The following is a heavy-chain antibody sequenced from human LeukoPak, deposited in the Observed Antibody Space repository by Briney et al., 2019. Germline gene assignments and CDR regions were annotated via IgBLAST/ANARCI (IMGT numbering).Heavy chain of an antibody. J-gene: IGHJ3*02. CDR1: GGSISSYY. CDR3: ARDGGPILLQGVFDI. Sequence: SETLSLTCTVSGGSISSYYWSWIRQPPGKGLEWIGYIYYSGSTNYNPSLKSRVTISVDTSKNQFSLKLSSVTAADTAVYYCARDGGPILLQGVFDIWGQGTMVTVSS. V-gene: IGHV4-59*01. D-gene: IGHD2-21*02. CDR2: IYYSGST.